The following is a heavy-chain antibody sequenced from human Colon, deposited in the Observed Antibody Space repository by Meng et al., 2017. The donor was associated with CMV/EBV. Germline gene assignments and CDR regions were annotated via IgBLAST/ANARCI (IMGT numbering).Heavy chain of an antibody. D-gene: IGHD2-15*01. J-gene: IGHJ5*02. CDR1: GYTITGYY. Sequence: ASVKVSCKTSGYTITGYYLHWVRLAPGQGLEWMGWINPNNGGTNYAPKFQGRVTMTSDTSSSTAYMELRRLRPDDTAVYYCARDSEKMVIAANNWFDPWGQGTLVTVSS. CDR3: ARDSEKMVIAANNWFDP. V-gene: IGHV1-2*02. CDR2: INPNNGGT.